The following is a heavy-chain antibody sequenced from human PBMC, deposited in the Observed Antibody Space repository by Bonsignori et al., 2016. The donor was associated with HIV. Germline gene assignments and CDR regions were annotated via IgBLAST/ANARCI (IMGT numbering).Heavy chain of an antibody. CDR2: IRSKAYGETT. D-gene: IGHD1-1*01. Sequence: WIRQPPGKGLEWVGLIRSKAYGETTEYAASVKGRFNVSRDDSKSIAYLQMNSLKTDDTAVYYCQLGHDYWGQGTLVTVSS. J-gene: IGHJ4*02. CDR3: QLGHDY. V-gene: IGHV3-49*02.